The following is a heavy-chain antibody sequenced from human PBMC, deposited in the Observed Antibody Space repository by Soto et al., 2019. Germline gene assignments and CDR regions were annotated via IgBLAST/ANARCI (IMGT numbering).Heavy chain of an antibody. CDR2: ISNSGST. J-gene: IGHJ4*03. Sequence: PSETLSLTCTVSGGSVTSDEDYWTWIRQSPGKGLEWIGYISNSGSTGYNPSLKTRLSMSVDRSKNQFTLRLTSVTAADTAVYFCATESGSTYGYFDHWGQGTTVTVSS. V-gene: IGHV4-30-4*01. CDR3: ATESGSTYGYFDH. D-gene: IGHD5-18*01. CDR1: GGSVTSDEDY.